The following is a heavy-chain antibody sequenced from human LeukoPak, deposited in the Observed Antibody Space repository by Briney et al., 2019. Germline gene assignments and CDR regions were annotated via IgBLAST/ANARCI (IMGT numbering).Heavy chain of an antibody. J-gene: IGHJ4*02. CDR2: MYYTGST. CDR3: ARENGYRYDY. CDR1: GGAISSGSYY. V-gene: IGHV4-39*07. Sequence: SETLSLTCIVSGGAISSGSYYWGWIRQPPGKGLEWIGSMYYTGSTYNSPSLKSRVTISVDTSKNQFSLKLSSVTAADTALYYCARENGYRYDYWGQGTLVTVSS. D-gene: IGHD5-18*01.